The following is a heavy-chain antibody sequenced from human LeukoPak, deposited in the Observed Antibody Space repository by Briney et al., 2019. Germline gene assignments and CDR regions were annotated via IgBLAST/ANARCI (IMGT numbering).Heavy chain of an antibody. CDR2: TSSSGSTI. V-gene: IGHV3-11*01. Sequence: PGGPVRLSCAASGFTFNDYYKSWMRHAPGKGLEGVSYTSSSGSTISYSDYVKGRLTISRDNAKNTLYLKMNSLRAEDTAVYYCARDKSSSWGYYYYGMDVWGQGTTVTVSS. CDR1: GFTFNDYY. CDR3: ARDKSSSWGYYYYGMDV. D-gene: IGHD6-13*01. J-gene: IGHJ6*02.